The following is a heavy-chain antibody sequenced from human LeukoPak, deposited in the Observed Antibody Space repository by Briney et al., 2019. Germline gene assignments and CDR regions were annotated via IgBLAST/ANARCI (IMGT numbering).Heavy chain of an antibody. Sequence: GGSLRLSCAASGFSISNDWMSWVRQAPGKGLEWVARVKSRSAGETTDYAAPVKGRFTISRDDSKDTLYLQMNSLKTEDTAVYYCTLIQGWGSGSYYRDFWGQGTLVTVSS. D-gene: IGHD3-10*01. CDR3: TLIQGWGSGSYYRDF. J-gene: IGHJ4*02. CDR1: GFSISNDW. V-gene: IGHV3-15*01. CDR2: VKSRSAGETT.